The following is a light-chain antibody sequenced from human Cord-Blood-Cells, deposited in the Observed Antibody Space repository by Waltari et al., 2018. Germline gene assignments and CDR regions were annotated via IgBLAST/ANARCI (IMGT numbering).Light chain of an antibody. V-gene: IGLV2-14*01. Sequence: QSALTQPASVSGSPGQSITISCTGTSSDVGGYNYVSWYQQHPGKAPKLIIYDVSKRPSGVSNRFSGSKSGNTASLTISGLQAEDEADYYCSSSTSSSTWVFGGGTKLTVL. CDR1: SSDVGGYNY. J-gene: IGLJ3*02. CDR3: SSSTSSSTWV. CDR2: DVS.